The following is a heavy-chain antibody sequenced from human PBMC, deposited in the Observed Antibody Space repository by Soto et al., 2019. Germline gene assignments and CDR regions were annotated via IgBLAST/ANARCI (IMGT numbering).Heavy chain of an antibody. J-gene: IGHJ4*02. D-gene: IGHD2-2*01. Sequence: EVQLLESGGGLVQPGGTLRLSFAASGFTFSGHTMSWVRQGPGKGLGCVSGVMGGGGGTYYAGSVKGRFTISRDNSKNTLYLQMDSLRAEDTAVYYCAKGEGYCGTSGCFGYFAYWGQGTLVTVSS. CDR1: GFTFSGHT. CDR2: VMGGGGGT. V-gene: IGHV3-23*01. CDR3: AKGEGYCGTSGCFGYFAY.